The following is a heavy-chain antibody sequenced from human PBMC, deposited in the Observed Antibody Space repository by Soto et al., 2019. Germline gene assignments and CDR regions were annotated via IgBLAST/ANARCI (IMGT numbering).Heavy chain of an antibody. CDR1: GGTISSSSYY. Sequence: SETLSLTCTVSGGTISSSSYYWGWIRQPPGKGLEWIGSIYYSGSTYYNPSLKSRVTISVDTSKNQFSLKLSSVTAADTAVYYCASYRDWFDPWGQGTLVTVSS. J-gene: IGHJ5*02. D-gene: IGHD4-4*01. CDR3: ASYRDWFDP. CDR2: IYYSGST. V-gene: IGHV4-39*07.